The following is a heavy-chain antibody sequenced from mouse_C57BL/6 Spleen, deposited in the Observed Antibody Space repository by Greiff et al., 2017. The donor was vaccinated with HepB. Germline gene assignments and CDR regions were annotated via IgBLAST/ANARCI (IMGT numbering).Heavy chain of an antibody. CDR1: GYSITSGYY. Sequence: DVKLQESGPGLVKPSQSLSLTCSVTGYSITSGYYWNWIRQFPGNKLEWMGYISYDGSNNYNPSLKNRISITRDTSKNQFFLKLNSVTTEDTATYYCAREDSSGYGAWFAYWGQGTLVTVSA. V-gene: IGHV3-6*01. CDR2: ISYDGSN. J-gene: IGHJ3*01. CDR3: AREDSSGYGAWFAY. D-gene: IGHD3-2*02.